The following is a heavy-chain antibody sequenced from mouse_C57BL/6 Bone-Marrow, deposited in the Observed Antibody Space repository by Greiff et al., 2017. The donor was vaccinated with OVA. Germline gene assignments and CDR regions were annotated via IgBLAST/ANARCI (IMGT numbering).Heavy chain of an antibody. J-gene: IGHJ4*01. CDR2: IDPSDSYT. V-gene: IGHV1-69*01. D-gene: IGHD1-1*01. CDR1: GYTFTSYW. Sequence: VQLQQPGAELVMPGASVKLSCKASGYTFTSYWMHWVKQRPGQGLEWIGEIDPSDSYTNYNQKFKGKSTLTVDKSSSTAYMQLSSLTSEDSAVYYCARKFITTVVATNGGAMDYWGQGTSVTVSS. CDR3: ARKFITTVVATNGGAMDY.